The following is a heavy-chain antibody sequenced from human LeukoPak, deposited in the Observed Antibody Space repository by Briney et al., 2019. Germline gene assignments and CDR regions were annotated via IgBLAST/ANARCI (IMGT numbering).Heavy chain of an antibody. CDR2: IYPGDSDT. CDR3: ARRQNYYGSGSYSALFDY. D-gene: IGHD3-10*01. Sequence: GESLKISCKGSGYSFTSYWIGWVRQMPGKGLEWMGTIYPGDSDTRYSPSFQGQVTISADKSISTAYLQWSSLKASDTAMYYCARRQNYYGSGSYSALFDYWGQGTLVTVSS. J-gene: IGHJ4*02. CDR1: GYSFTSYW. V-gene: IGHV5-51*01.